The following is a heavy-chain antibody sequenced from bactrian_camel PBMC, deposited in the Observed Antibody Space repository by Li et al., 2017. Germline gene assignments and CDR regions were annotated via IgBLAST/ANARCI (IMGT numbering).Heavy chain of an antibody. CDR2: INSDGRI. D-gene: IGHD2*01. CDR3: AADRMLGDIIALGGGYCYTVEKTHENYY. J-gene: IGHJ4*01. CDR1: GYAYCRYD. V-gene: IGHV3S55*01. Sequence: VQLVESGGGSVQAGGSLKLLCAASGYAYCRYDMSWYRQAPGKEREFVSGINSDGRISYADSVKGRFTISQDNAKNTLYLQMNDLKPEDTAMYYCAADRMLGDIIALGGGYCYTVEKTHENYYWGQGTQVTVS.